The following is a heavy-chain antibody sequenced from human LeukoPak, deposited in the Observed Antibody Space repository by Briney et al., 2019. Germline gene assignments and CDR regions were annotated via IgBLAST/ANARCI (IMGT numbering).Heavy chain of an antibody. CDR1: GGSINTYY. CDR2: IYYGGST. V-gene: IGHV4-59*08. CDR3: ARSSVSGTYSGGY. J-gene: IGHJ4*02. Sequence: SETLSLTCTVSGGSINTYYWSWIRQPPGKGLEWIGYIYYGGSTYSNPSLKGRVTISSDTSKNQFSPKLTSVTAADTAVYYCARSSVSGTYSGGYWGQGILVTVSS. D-gene: IGHD3-10*01.